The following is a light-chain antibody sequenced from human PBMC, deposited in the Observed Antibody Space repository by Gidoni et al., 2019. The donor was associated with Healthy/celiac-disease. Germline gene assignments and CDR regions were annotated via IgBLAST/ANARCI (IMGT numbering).Light chain of an antibody. J-gene: IGLJ2*01. CDR2: EGS. V-gene: IGLV2-23*03. CDR3: CSYAGSSTFGVV. CDR1: SSDVGRYNL. Sequence: QSALTQPASVSGSPGQSITISCTGTSSDVGRYNLFSWYQQHPGKAPKLMIYEGSKRPSGVSNRFSGSKSGNTASLTISGLQAEDEADYYCCSYAGSSTFGVVFGGGTKLTVL.